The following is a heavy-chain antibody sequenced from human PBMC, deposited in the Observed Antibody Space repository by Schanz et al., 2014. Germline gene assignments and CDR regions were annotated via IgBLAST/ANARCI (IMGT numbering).Heavy chain of an antibody. Sequence: EVQLLESGGGLVQPGGSLRLSCAASGFTFSNYAMGWVRQTPGKGLEWVSGISDNGISTYYADSVKGRFSISRENSKSILYRQMNSLRAEDTAVYYCAKAGSGWSTAGYYYWGQGTLVAVSS. J-gene: IGHJ4*02. D-gene: IGHD6-19*01. V-gene: IGHV3-23*01. CDR3: AKAGSGWSTAGYYY. CDR1: GFTFSNYA. CDR2: ISDNGIST.